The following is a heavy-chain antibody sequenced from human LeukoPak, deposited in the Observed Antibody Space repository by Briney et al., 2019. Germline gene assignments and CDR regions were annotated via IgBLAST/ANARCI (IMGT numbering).Heavy chain of an antibody. D-gene: IGHD1-20*01. CDR2: ISAYNGNT. CDR1: GYTFTGYY. CDR3: ARDPRYNWNEGKSSYYYYYMDV. Sequence: ASVKVSCKASGYTFTGYYMHWVRQAPGQGLEWMGWISAYNGNTNYAQKLQGRVTMTTDTSTSTAYMELRSLRSDDTAVYYCARDPRYNWNEGKSSYYYYYMDVWGNGTTVTVSS. J-gene: IGHJ6*03. V-gene: IGHV1-18*04.